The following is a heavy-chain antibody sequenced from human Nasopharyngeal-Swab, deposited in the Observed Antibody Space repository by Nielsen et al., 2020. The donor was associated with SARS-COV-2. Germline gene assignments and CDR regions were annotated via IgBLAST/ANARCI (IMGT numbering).Heavy chain of an antibody. Sequence: SETLSLTRTVSRGSIISYYWSWIRQPPGKGLEWIGYIYYSGSTNYNPSLKSRVTISVDTSKNQFSLKLSSVTAADTAVYYCARDLLWFGEFPYGMDVWGQGTTVTVSS. D-gene: IGHD3-10*01. CDR3: ARDLLWFGEFPYGMDV. V-gene: IGHV4-59*01. CDR1: RGSIISYY. CDR2: IYYSGST. J-gene: IGHJ6*02.